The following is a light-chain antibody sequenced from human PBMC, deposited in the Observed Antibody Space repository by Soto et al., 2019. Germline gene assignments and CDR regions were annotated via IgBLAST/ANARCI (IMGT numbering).Light chain of an antibody. J-gene: IGKJ3*01. Sequence: DIQMTQSPSSLSASVGDRVTITCQASQDISNYLNWYQQKPGKAPKLLIYDASNLETGVPSRFSGSGSWTDFTFTISSHQPDDIATYYCQQYDNLPPFTFGPGTKVDIK. CDR1: QDISNY. V-gene: IGKV1-33*01. CDR3: QQYDNLPPFT. CDR2: DAS.